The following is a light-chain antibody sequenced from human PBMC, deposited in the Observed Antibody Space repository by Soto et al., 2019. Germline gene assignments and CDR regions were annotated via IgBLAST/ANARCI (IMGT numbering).Light chain of an antibody. CDR1: QSVGNS. J-gene: IGKJ1*01. V-gene: IGKV3-11*01. CDR3: QQRSNWLGT. CDR2: GAS. Sequence: VVMTQSPGTLSVSPGEGVTLSCRASQSVGNSLAWYQQKPGQAPRLLIYGASSRATGIPDRFSGSGSGTDFTLTISSLEPEDFAVYYCQQRSNWLGTFGQGTKVDIK.